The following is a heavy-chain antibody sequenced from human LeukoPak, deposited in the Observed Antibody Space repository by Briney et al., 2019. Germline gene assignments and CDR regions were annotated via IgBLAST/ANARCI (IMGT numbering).Heavy chain of an antibody. CDR2: TYHRSKWYN. D-gene: IGHD6-13*01. V-gene: IGHV6-1*01. CDR1: GDSVSSNSAA. Sequence: PSQTLSLTYAISGDSVSSNSAAWNWIRQSPSRGLEWLGRTYHRSKWYNDYAVSVKSRITINPDTSKNQFSLQLNSVTPEDTAVYYCARDMGGVSSSWLPYYFDYWGQGTLVTVSS. CDR3: ARDMGGVSSSWLPYYFDY. J-gene: IGHJ4*02.